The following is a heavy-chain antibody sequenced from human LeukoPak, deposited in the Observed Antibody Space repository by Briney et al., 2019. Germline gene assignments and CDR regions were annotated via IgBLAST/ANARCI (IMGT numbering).Heavy chain of an antibody. D-gene: IGHD6-19*01. CDR1: GYTFTGYY. V-gene: IGHV1-2*02. Sequence: ASVKVSCKASGYTFTGYYMHWVRQAPGQGLEWMGWINPNSGGTNYAQKFQGRVTMTRDTSIGTAYMELSRLRSDDTAVYYCASLPPRQWLGDHWGQGTLVTVSS. J-gene: IGHJ4*02. CDR2: INPNSGGT. CDR3: ASLPPRQWLGDH.